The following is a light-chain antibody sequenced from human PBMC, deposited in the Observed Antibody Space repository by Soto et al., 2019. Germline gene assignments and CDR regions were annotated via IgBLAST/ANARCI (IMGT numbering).Light chain of an antibody. V-gene: IGLV2-14*01. CDR2: EVS. CDR3: SSYTSSSTQFV. CDR1: SSDVGGYNY. J-gene: IGLJ1*01. Sequence: QSALTQPASVSGSPGQSITISCTGTSSDVGGYNYVSWYQQHPGKAPKLMIYEVSNRPSGVFNRFSGSKSGNTASLTISGLQAEDEADYYCSSYTSSSTQFVFGTGTKVTVL.